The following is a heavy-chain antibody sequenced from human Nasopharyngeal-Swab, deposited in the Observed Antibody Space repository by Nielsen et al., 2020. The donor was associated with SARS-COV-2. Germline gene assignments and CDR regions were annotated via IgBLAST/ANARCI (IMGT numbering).Heavy chain of an antibody. J-gene: IGHJ5*02. CDR2: FDPDDGET. CDR1: GYTLTELS. Sequence: ASVKVSCKVSGYTLTELSMHWVRQAPEQGLEWLGGFDPDDGETKYAQKFQGRVTMTEDTSADTAYMELRSLRSDDTAVYYCTTGSVVGATNWFDPWGQGTLVTVSS. V-gene: IGHV1-24*01. CDR3: TTGSVVGATNWFDP. D-gene: IGHD1-26*01.